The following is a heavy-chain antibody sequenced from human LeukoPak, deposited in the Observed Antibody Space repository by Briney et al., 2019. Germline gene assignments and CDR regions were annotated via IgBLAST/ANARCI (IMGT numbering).Heavy chain of an antibody. V-gene: IGHV1-2*02. J-gene: IGHJ5*02. CDR2: INPNSGGT. CDR1: GYTFTGYH. CDR3: ARTTIHINWFDP. Sequence: RRASVKVSCKASGYTFTGYHMHWVRQAPGQGLEWMGWINPNSGGTNYAQKFQGRVTMTRDTSISTAYMELSRLRSDDTAVYYCARTTIHINWFDPWGQGTLVTVSS. D-gene: IGHD5-12*01.